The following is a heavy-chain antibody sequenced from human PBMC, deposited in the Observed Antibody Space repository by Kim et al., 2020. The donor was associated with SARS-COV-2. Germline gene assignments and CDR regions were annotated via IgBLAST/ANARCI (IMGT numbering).Heavy chain of an antibody. V-gene: IGHV3-64*01. CDR3: SRYLKGFDWSGVGMDV. D-gene: IGHD3-9*01. Sequence: GGSLRLSCAASGFTFSSYAMHWVRQAPGKGLEFVSAFSSYGGSTFYANSVKGRFTISRDNSKNTLYLHMGCLGAEAMAVYYCSRYLKGFDWSGVGMDVWG. J-gene: IGHJ6*01. CDR1: GFTFSSYA. CDR2: FSSYGGST.